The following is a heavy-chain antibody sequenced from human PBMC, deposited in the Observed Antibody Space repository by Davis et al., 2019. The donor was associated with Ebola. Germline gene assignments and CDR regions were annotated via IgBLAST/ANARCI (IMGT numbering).Heavy chain of an antibody. CDR1: GAFVSSGGYS. Sequence: MPSETLSLTCAVSGAFVSSGGYSWIWIRQPPGKGLEWIGYYYYTGSTYYSPSLRSRVTISVDTSKNLFSLKLTSVTAADTAVYYCARDLYDILTGHVNWFDPWGQGILVTVSS. D-gene: IGHD3-9*01. J-gene: IGHJ5*02. V-gene: IGHV4-30-4*07. CDR2: YYYTGST. CDR3: ARDLYDILTGHVNWFDP.